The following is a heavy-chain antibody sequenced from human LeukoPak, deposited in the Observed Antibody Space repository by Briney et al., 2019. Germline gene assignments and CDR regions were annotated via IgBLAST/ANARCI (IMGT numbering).Heavy chain of an antibody. D-gene: IGHD6-19*01. CDR1: GYSFTTYW. CDR3: ARLLQGVAGTWGY. V-gene: IGHV5-51*01. CDR2: IYPGDSDT. Sequence: GESLKISCKASGYSFTTYWIAWVRQMPGKGLEWMGMIYPGDSDTRYSPSFQGQIPISVDKSISIAYLQWSSLKASDTAMYYCARLLQGVAGTWGYWGQGTLVTVS. J-gene: IGHJ4*02.